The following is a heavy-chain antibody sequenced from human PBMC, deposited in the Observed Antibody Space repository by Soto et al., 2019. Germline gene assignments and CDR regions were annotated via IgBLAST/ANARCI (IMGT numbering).Heavy chain of an antibody. J-gene: IGHJ4*02. Sequence: ASVKVSCKASGYTFTGYYMHWVLQAPGQGLEWMGWINPNSGGTNYAQKFQGWVTMTRDTSISTAYMELSRLRSDDTAVYYCARDSEVVPAAGPSFDYWGQGTLVTVSS. CDR1: GYTFTGYY. V-gene: IGHV1-2*04. D-gene: IGHD2-2*01. CDR3: ARDSEVVPAAGPSFDY. CDR2: INPNSGGT.